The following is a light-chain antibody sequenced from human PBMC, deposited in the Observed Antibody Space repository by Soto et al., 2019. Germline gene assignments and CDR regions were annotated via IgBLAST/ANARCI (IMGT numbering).Light chain of an antibody. Sequence: QSALTQPASVSGSPGQSITISCTGTSSDVGGYYYVCWYQHHPGKAPKLIISEVSNRPSGVSDRFSGSKSGNTASLTISGLQPEDEADYYCTSFTSSTTYVFGTGTKVTVL. CDR3: TSFTSSTTYV. CDR2: EVS. CDR1: SSDVGGYYY. J-gene: IGLJ1*01. V-gene: IGLV2-14*01.